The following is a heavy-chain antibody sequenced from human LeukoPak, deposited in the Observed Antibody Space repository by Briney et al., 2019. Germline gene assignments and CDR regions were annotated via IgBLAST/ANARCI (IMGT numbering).Heavy chain of an antibody. V-gene: IGHV4-34*01. CDR3: ARGRAPMVRGVIGY. D-gene: IGHD3-10*01. Sequence: SETLSLTCAVYGGSFSGYYWSWIRQPPGKGLEWIGEINHSGSTNYNPSLKSRVTISVDTSKNQFSLKLSSVTAADTAVYYCARGRAPMVRGVIGYWGQGTLVIVSS. CDR1: GGSFSGYY. J-gene: IGHJ4*02. CDR2: INHSGST.